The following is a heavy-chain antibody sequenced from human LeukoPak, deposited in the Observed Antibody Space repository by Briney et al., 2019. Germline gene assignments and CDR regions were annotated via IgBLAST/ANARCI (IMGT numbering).Heavy chain of an antibody. CDR1: GFTFSIYA. Sequence: PGGSLRLSCAASGFTFSIYAMSWVRQAPGKGLEWVSAIGGSGGYTYYADSVKGRFTISRDNSKNTLYLQMNSLRAEDTAVYYCAKGSSTSLRPPQDWFDPWGQGTLVTVSS. D-gene: IGHD2-2*01. CDR3: AKGSSTSLRPPQDWFDP. V-gene: IGHV3-23*01. CDR2: IGGSGGYT. J-gene: IGHJ5*02.